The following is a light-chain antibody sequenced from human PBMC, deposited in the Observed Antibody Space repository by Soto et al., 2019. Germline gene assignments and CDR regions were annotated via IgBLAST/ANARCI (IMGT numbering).Light chain of an antibody. Sequence: QSVLTQPPSVSGAPGQRVTISGTGGSPNIGAGYDVHWYQQLPGRAPKLLIYGNTNRPSGVPDRFSGSKSGTSASLAITGLQAEDEADYYCLSFDSSLSVVFGGGTKLTVL. CDR3: LSFDSSLSVV. V-gene: IGLV1-40*01. CDR2: GNT. J-gene: IGLJ2*01. CDR1: SPNIGAGYD.